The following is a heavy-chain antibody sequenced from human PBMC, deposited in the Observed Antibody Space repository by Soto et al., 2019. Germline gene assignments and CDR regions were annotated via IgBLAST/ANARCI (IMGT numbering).Heavy chain of an antibody. V-gene: IGHV1-69*01. CDR1: GGTFSSYA. CDR2: IIPIFGTA. CDR3: ARFPSPNYDIWTGYHPPYDYYCMDG. D-gene: IGHD3-9*01. Sequence: QVQLVQSGAEVKKPGSSVKVSCKASGGTFSSYAISWVRQAPGHGLAWMGGIIPIFGTANYAQKFQGRVTMSADEYTSTADMELSSLRSEDTAVYYSARFPSPNYDIWTGYHPPYDYYCMDGCGQETTVTVSS. J-gene: IGHJ6*02.